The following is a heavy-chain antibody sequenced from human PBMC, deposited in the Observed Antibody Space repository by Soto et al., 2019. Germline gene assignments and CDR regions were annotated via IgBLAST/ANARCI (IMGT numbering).Heavy chain of an antibody. CDR1: SGSISSYY. D-gene: IGHD5-12*01. CDR2: IYYSGST. Sequence: PSETLSLTCTVSSGSISSYYWNWIRQPPGKGLEWIGYIYYSGSTNYNPSLKSRVTISVDTSKNQFSLKLSSVTAADTAVYYCARWGLLSGYVPSGWSDPWGQGTLGTASS. V-gene: IGHV4-59*01. CDR3: ARWGLLSGYVPSGWSDP. J-gene: IGHJ5*02.